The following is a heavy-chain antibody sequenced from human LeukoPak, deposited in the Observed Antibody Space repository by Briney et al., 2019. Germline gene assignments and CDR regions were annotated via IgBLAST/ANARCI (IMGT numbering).Heavy chain of an antibody. Sequence: GGSLRLSCAASGFTFSSYAMSWVRQAPGKGLEWVSAISGSGGSTYYADSVKGRFTISRDNSKNTLCLQMNSLRAEDTAVYYCAKTNVRWEPPYAADYWGQGTLVTVSS. V-gene: IGHV3-23*01. CDR2: ISGSGGST. CDR3: AKTNVRWEPPYAADY. CDR1: GFTFSSYA. D-gene: IGHD1-26*01. J-gene: IGHJ4*02.